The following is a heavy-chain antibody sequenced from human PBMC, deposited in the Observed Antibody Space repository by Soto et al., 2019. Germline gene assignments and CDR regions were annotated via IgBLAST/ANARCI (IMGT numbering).Heavy chain of an antibody. CDR3: ASGGYCSGGSCLGPIFDY. J-gene: IGHJ4*02. D-gene: IGHD2-15*01. CDR2: IYYSGST. CDR1: GGSVSSGSYY. V-gene: IGHV4-61*01. Sequence: PSETLSLTCTVSGGSVSSGSYYWSWIRQPPGKGLEWIGYIYYSGSTNYNPSLKSRVTISVDTSKNQFSLKLSSVTAADTAVYYCASGGYCSGGSCLGPIFDYWRQGTLVTVSS.